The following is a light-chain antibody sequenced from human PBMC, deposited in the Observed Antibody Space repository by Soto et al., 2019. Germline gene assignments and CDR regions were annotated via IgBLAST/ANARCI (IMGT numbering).Light chain of an antibody. Sequence: QSVLTQPRSVSGSPGQSVTISCTGTSNDVGVYNYVSWYQQHPGEAPKLMVYDVNRRPSGVPDRFSGSKSGNTASLTISGLQADDEADYYCISYTDRQSYLFGTGTKVTVL. CDR1: SNDVGVYNY. CDR2: DVN. J-gene: IGLJ1*01. V-gene: IGLV2-11*01. CDR3: ISYTDRQSYL.